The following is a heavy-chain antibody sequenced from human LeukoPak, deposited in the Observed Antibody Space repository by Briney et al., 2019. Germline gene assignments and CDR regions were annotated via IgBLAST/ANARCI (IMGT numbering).Heavy chain of an antibody. Sequence: GASVKVSCKVSGYTLTELSMHWVRQAPGKGREWMGGFDPEDGETIYAQKFQGRVTMTEDTSTDTAYMELSSLRPEDTAVYYCATGYTVSYYFDYWGQGTLVTVSS. CDR2: FDPEDGET. CDR1: GYTLTELS. V-gene: IGHV1-24*01. CDR3: ATGYTVSYYFDY. D-gene: IGHD6-13*01. J-gene: IGHJ4*02.